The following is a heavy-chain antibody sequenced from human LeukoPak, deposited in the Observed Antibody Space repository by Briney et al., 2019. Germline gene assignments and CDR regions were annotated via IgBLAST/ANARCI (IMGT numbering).Heavy chain of an antibody. CDR1: GYTFTGYY. Sequence: GASVKVSCKASGYTFTGYYMHWVRQAPGQRLEWMGWINPNSGGTNYAQKFQGRVTMTRDTSISTAYMELSRLRSDDTAVYYCASYPMYYYDSSGPKSEYFQHWGQGTLVTVSS. CDR2: INPNSGGT. CDR3: ASYPMYYYDSSGPKSEYFQH. J-gene: IGHJ1*01. V-gene: IGHV1-2*02. D-gene: IGHD3-22*01.